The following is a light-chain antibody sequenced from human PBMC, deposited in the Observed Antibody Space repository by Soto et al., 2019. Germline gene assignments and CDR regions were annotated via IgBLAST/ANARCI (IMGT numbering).Light chain of an antibody. CDR2: GVS. CDR1: SSDVGGYNY. J-gene: IGLJ2*01. Sequence: QSALTQPPSASGSPGQSVTISCTGTSSDVGGYNYVSWYQQHPGKAPKLMISGVSERPSGVPDSFSGSKSGNTASLTVSGLQADDEADYYCSSYAGSDNWVFGGGTKLTVL. V-gene: IGLV2-8*01. CDR3: SSYAGSDNWV.